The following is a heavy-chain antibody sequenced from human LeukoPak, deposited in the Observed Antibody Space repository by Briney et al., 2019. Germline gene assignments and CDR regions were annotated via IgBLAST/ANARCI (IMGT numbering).Heavy chain of an antibody. CDR1: GESSSGYY. CDR2: INHSGST. Sequence: PSETLSLTCAVYGESSSGYYWSWIRQPPGKGLEWLGEINHSGSTNFNPSLKSRVTVSVDTSKKQFSLKLRSVTAADTAVYYCAGYFGYYYYGMDVWGQGTTVTVPS. J-gene: IGHJ6*02. CDR3: AGYFGYYYYGMDV. D-gene: IGHD3-9*01. V-gene: IGHV4-34*01.